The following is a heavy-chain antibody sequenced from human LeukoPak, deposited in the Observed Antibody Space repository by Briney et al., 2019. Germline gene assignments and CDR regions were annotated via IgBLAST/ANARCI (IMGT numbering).Heavy chain of an antibody. J-gene: IGHJ5*02. D-gene: IGHD6-19*01. CDR1: GGSISSSSYY. CDR3: ARGESSGWSYWFDP. Sequence: PSETLSLTCTVSGGSISSSSYYRGWIRQPPGKGLEWIGSIYYSGSTYYNPSLKSRVTISVDTSKNQFSLKLSSVTAADTAVYYCARGESSGWSYWFDPWGQGTLVTVSS. V-gene: IGHV4-39*07. CDR2: IYYSGST.